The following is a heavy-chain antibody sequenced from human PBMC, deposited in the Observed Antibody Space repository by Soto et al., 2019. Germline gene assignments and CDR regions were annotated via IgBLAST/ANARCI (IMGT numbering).Heavy chain of an antibody. Sequence: PSETLSLTCTVSGVSVSSDSYYWSWIRQPPGKGLEWIGYIYYSGSANYNPSLKSRVTISVDTSKNQFSLKLSSVTAADTAVYYCARENNYDSSGLIDYWGQGTLVTVSS. CDR2: IYYSGSA. CDR3: ARENNYDSSGLIDY. CDR1: GVSVSSDSYY. V-gene: IGHV4-61*01. J-gene: IGHJ4*02. D-gene: IGHD3-22*01.